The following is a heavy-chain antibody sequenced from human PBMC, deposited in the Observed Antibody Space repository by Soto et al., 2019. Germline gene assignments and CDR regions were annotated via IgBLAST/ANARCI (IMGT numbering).Heavy chain of an antibody. CDR2: ISSSGSTI. D-gene: IGHD6-13*01. CDR3: ARAKYSSSWYRKGFWHYGMDV. CDR1: GFTFSDYY. J-gene: IGHJ6*02. Sequence: QVQLVESGGGLVKPGGSLRLSCAASGFTFSDYYMSWIRHAPGKGLEWVSYISSSGSTIYYADSVKGRFTISRDNAKNSLYLQMNILRAEDTAVYYCARAKYSSSWYRKGFWHYGMDVWGQGTTVTVSS. V-gene: IGHV3-11*01.